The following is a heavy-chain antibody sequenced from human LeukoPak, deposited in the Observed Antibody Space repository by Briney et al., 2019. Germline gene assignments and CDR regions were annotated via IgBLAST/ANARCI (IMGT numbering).Heavy chain of an antibody. CDR3: ARLRAYYGSGSYYMGYYFDY. CDR1: GGSISSSSYY. V-gene: IGHV4-39*01. J-gene: IGHJ4*02. CDR2: IYYSGST. D-gene: IGHD3-10*01. Sequence: SETLSLTCTVSGGSISSSSYYWGWIRQPPGKGLEWIGSIYYSGSTYYNPSLKSRVTISVDTSKNQFSPKLSSVTAADTAVYYCARLRAYYGSGSYYMGYYFDYWGQGTLVTVSS.